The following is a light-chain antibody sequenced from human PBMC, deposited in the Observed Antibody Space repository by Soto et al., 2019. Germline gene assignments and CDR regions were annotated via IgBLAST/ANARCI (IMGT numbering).Light chain of an antibody. J-gene: IGKJ2*01. Sequence: EIVMTQSQVTLSASPGERATLSCRASQTVSTNLAWYQQRPGHAPRLLIYGASTRVTGIPPRFSGCGSGTDFTLTISSLQSEDFAVYFCRQYTNWPQNFGQGTKLEIK. CDR2: GAS. CDR1: QTVSTN. CDR3: RQYTNWPQN. V-gene: IGKV3-15*01.